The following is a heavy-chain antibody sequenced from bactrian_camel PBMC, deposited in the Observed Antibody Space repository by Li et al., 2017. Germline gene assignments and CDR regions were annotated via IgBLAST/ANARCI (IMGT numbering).Heavy chain of an antibody. D-gene: IGHD6*01. CDR1: ADSYRGRC. V-gene: IGHV3S9*01. Sequence: HVQLVESGGGSVQTGGSLTLSCIANADSYRGRCMGWFRQVPGEGREGVAHIDSDGSTRYDGSIEGRLTISRDDAAKKLILQMNSLEPEDTAMYYCGADPYPLDARARVVAGIYWGQGTQVTVS. J-gene: IGHJ4*01. CDR3: GADPYPLDARARVVAGIY. CDR2: IDSDGST.